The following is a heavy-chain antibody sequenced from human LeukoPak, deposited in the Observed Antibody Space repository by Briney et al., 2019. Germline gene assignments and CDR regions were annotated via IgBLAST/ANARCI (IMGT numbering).Heavy chain of an antibody. V-gene: IGHV4-59*11. CDR3: ARTHYDFWSGYYWPKSGYFDY. CDR1: GGSISSHY. J-gene: IGHJ4*02. D-gene: IGHD3-3*01. Sequence: SETLSLTCTVSGGSISSHYWSWIRQPPGKGLEWIGYIYYSGSTNYNPSLKSRVTISVDTSKNQFSLKLSSVTAADTAVYYCARTHYDFWSGYYWPKSGYFDYWGQGTLVTVSS. CDR2: IYYSGST.